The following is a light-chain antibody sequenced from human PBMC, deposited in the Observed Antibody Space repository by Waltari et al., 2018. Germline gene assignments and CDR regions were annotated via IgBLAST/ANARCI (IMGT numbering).Light chain of an antibody. Sequence: QLVLTQSPSASASLGASVKLTCTLSSGHSSNIIAWHQQQPEKDPRYLMKVNSDGSHSKGDEMPARFAGSSSGAARDLTISSLQSEDEADYYCQTGGHGTWVFGGGTKLTVL. V-gene: IGLV4-69*02. J-gene: IGLJ3*02. CDR2: VNSDGSH. CDR1: SGHSSNI. CDR3: QTGGHGTWV.